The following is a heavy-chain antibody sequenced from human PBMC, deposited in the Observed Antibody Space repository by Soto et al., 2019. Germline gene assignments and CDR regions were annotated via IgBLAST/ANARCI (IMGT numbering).Heavy chain of an antibody. CDR3: ARDDSFAFDI. Sequence: RGTTHYADSVKGRFTISGDNARSSLYLQMNSLRADDTAVYYCARDDSFAFDIWGQGTIVTVSS. CDR2: RGTT. J-gene: IGHJ3*02. D-gene: IGHD2-21*01. V-gene: IGHV3-48*01.